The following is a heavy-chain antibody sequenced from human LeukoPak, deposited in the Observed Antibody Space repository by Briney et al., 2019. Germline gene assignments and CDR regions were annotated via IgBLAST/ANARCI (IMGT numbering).Heavy chain of an antibody. J-gene: IGHJ4*02. CDR2: ISSSSSYI. CDR1: GFTFSSYS. V-gene: IGHV3-21*01. CDR3: AKDGQWTFDY. D-gene: IGHD3/OR15-3a*01. Sequence: GGSLRLSCAASGFTFSSYSMNWVRQAPGKGLEWVSSISSSSSYIYYADSVKGRFTISRDNAKNSLYLQMNSLRAEDTAVYYCAKDGQWTFDYWGQGTLVTVSS.